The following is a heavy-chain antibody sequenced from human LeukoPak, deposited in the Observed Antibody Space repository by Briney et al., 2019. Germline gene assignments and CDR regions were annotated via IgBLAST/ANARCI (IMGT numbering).Heavy chain of an antibody. CDR2: INPSGGST. V-gene: IGHV1-46*01. D-gene: IGHD3-9*01. J-gene: IGHJ4*02. CDR1: GGTFSSYA. CDR3: ASDILTGYPLGDY. Sequence: GSSVKVSCKASGGTFSSYAISWVRQAPGQGLEWMGIINPSGGSTSYAQKFQGRVTMTRDTSTSTVYMELSSLRSEDTAVYYCASDILTGYPLGDYWGQGTLVTVSS.